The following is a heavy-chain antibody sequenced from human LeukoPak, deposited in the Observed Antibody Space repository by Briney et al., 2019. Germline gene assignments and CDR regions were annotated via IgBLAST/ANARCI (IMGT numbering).Heavy chain of an antibody. D-gene: IGHD1-1*01. CDR3: AKDNWYLDY. Sequence: GGSLRLPCAASGFTFTNYATIGVPQAPGKGLERISCIGDSGGSEYYAGSVRGRFTISRDNSKSTLYLQMSSRRAEDSAVYYCAKDNWYLDYWGQGTLVTVSS. CDR2: IGDSGGSE. V-gene: IGHV3-23*01. CDR1: GFTFTNYA. J-gene: IGHJ4*02.